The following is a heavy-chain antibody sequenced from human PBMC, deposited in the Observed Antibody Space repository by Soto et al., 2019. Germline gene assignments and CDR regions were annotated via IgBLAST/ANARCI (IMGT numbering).Heavy chain of an antibody. CDR1: GGSISSGGYS. CDR3: ARGDNYYYDTSGSNAFDM. Sequence: SETLSLTCAVSGGSISSGGYSWSWIRQPPGKGLEWIGYIYHSGSTYYNPSLKSRVTISVDRSKNQFSLKLSSVTAADTAVYFCARGDNYYYDTSGSNAFDMWGLGTTVTVSS. CDR2: IYHSGST. D-gene: IGHD3-22*01. J-gene: IGHJ3*02. V-gene: IGHV4-30-2*01.